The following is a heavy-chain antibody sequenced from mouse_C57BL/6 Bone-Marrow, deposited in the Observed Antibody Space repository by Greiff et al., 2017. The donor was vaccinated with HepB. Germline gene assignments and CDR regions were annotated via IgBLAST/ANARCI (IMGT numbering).Heavy chain of an antibody. V-gene: IGHV5-17*01. CDR3: ARGCYYYGSWFAY. CDR2: ISSGSSTI. Sequence: EVQLMESGGGLVKPGGSLKLSCAASGFTFSDYGMHWVRQAPEKGLEWVAYISSGSSTIYYADTVKGRFTISRDNAKNTLFLQMTSLRSEDTAMYYCARGCYYYGSWFAYWGQGTLVTVSA. J-gene: IGHJ3*01. CDR1: GFTFSDYG. D-gene: IGHD1-1*01.